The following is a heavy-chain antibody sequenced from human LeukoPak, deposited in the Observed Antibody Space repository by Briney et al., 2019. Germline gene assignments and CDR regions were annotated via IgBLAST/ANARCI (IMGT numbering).Heavy chain of an antibody. Sequence: GESLKISCKGSGYSFTSYWIGWVRQMPGKGLEWMGITYPGDSDTRYSPSFQGQVTISADKSISTAYLQWSSLKASDTAMYYCARGGSGWRQSRSNWFDPWGQGTLVTVSS. V-gene: IGHV5-51*01. D-gene: IGHD6-19*01. CDR1: GYSFTSYW. CDR2: TYPGDSDT. CDR3: ARGGSGWRQSRSNWFDP. J-gene: IGHJ5*02.